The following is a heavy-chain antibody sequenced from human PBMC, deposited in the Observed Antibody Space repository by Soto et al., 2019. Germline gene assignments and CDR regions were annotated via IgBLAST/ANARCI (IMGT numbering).Heavy chain of an antibody. D-gene: IGHD3-16*01. Sequence: PGGSLRLSCAASGFTFSSYSMNWVRQAPGKGLEWVSYISSSGTTIYYADSVKGRFTISRDNAKYSLYLQMNGLRVEDTAVYFCARDATFGSLWGQGTLVTVSS. CDR1: GFTFSSYS. J-gene: IGHJ4*02. CDR3: ARDATFGSL. V-gene: IGHV3-48*01. CDR2: ISSSGTTI.